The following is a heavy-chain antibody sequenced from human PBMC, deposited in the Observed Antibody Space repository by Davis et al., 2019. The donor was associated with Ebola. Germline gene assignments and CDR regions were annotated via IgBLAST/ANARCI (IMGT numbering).Heavy chain of an antibody. V-gene: IGHV3-48*03. CDR3: ARLTTDYYYYYGMDV. Sequence: GESLKISCAASGFTFSSYEMNWVRQAPGKGLEWVSYISSSGSTIYYADSVKGRFTISRDNAKNSLYLQMNSLRAEDTAVYYCARLTTDYYYYYGMDVWGQGTTVTVSS. CDR2: ISSSGSTI. J-gene: IGHJ6*02. CDR1: GFTFSSYE. D-gene: IGHD4-11*01.